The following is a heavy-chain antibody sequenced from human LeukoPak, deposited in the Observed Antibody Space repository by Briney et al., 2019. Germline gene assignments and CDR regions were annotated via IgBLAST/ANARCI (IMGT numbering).Heavy chain of an antibody. V-gene: IGHV4-34*01. Sequence: SETLSLTCAVYGGSFTTYYWSWIPQSPGKGLEWIGEVNHSGSTKCNPSLKSRITISVDTSKNQFSVKLNSVTAADTAVYYCARQGSESRIFDYWGQGTLVTVSS. D-gene: IGHD3-10*01. J-gene: IGHJ4*02. CDR2: VNHSGST. CDR1: GGSFTTYY. CDR3: ARQGSESRIFDY.